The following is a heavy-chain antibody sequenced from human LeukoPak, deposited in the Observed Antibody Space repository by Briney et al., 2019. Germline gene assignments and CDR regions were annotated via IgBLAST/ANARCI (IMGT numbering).Heavy chain of an antibody. V-gene: IGHV3-11*01. CDR3: ARIQQWLVRGYYFDY. CDR1: GFTFSDYY. Sequence: PGGSLRLSCAASGFTFSDYYMSWIRQAPGKGLEWVSYISSSGSTIYYADSVKGRFTNSRDNAKNSLYLQMNSLRAEDTAVYYCARIQQWLVRGYYFDYWGQGTLVTVSS. CDR2: ISSSGSTI. D-gene: IGHD6-19*01. J-gene: IGHJ4*02.